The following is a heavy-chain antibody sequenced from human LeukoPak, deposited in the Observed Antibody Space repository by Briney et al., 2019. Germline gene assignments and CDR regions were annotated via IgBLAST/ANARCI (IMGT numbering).Heavy chain of an antibody. CDR3: ARALGARGTSWFDP. CDR2: ISYDGSNK. D-gene: IGHD1-14*01. J-gene: IGHJ5*02. V-gene: IGHV3-30-3*01. Sequence: PGGSLRLSCAASGFTFSSYAMHWVRQAPGKGLEWVAVISYDGSNKYYADSVKGRFTISRDNSKNTLYLQMNSLRAEDTAVYYCARALGARGTSWFDPWGQGTLVTVSS. CDR1: GFTFSSYA.